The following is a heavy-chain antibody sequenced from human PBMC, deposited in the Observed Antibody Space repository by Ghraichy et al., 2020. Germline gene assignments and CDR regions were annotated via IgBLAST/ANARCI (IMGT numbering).Heavy chain of an antibody. CDR2: ISDNGLRT. CDR3: AKDLYLWGHFDY. CDR1: GFTFSSSG. V-gene: IGHV3-23*01. Sequence: GESLNISCAASGFTFSSSGMDWVRQSPGKGPEWVSAISDNGLRTYYADSVKGRFTISRDNSKNTIYLQMNSLRAEDTAVYYCAKDLYLWGHFDYWGQGTLVTVSS. D-gene: IGHD3-16*01. J-gene: IGHJ4*02.